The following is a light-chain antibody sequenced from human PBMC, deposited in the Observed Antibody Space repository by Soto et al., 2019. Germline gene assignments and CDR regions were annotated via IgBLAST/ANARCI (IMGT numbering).Light chain of an antibody. Sequence: QSVLTQPPSVSGAPGQRVTISCTGCSSNIGAGYDVHWYQQLPGTAPKLLIYGNSNRPSGVPDRFSGSKSGTSVSLAITGLQAEDEADYYCQSYDSSLSGYVFGTGTKLTV. CDR1: SSNIGAGYD. V-gene: IGLV1-40*01. CDR3: QSYDSSLSGYV. J-gene: IGLJ1*01. CDR2: GNS.